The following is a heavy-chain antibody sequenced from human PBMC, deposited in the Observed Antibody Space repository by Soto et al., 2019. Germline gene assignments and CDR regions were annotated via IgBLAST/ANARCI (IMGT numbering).Heavy chain of an antibody. Sequence: LSLTCAVSGGSISSGGYSWSWIRQPPGKGLEWIGYIYHSGSTYYNPSLKSRVTISVDRSKNQFSLKLSSVTAADTAVYYCARAKAVAADYWGQGTLVTVSS. V-gene: IGHV4-30-2*01. CDR1: GGSISSGGYS. CDR2: IYHSGST. CDR3: ARAKAVAADY. J-gene: IGHJ4*02. D-gene: IGHD6-19*01.